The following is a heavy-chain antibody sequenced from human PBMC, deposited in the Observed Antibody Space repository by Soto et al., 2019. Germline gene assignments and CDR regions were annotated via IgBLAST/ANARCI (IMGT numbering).Heavy chain of an antibody. CDR2: IWYDGSNK. CDR1: GFTFSSYG. D-gene: IGHD6-13*01. V-gene: IGHV3-33*01. Sequence: QVQLVESGGGVVQPGRSLRLSCAASGFTFSSYGMHWVRQAPGKGLEWVAVIWYDGSNKYYADSVKGRFTISRDNSKNTLYLQMNSLRAEDTAVYYCAASSRRYYYGMDVWGQGTTVTVSS. CDR3: AASSRRYYYGMDV. J-gene: IGHJ6*02.